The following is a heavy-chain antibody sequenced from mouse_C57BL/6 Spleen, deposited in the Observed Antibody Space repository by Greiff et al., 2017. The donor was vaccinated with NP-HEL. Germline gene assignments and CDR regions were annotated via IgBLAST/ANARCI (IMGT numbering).Heavy chain of an antibody. Sequence: EVKLQESGGDLVKPGGSLKLSCAASGFTFSSYGMSWVRQTPDKRLEWVATISSGGSYTYYPDSVKGRFTISRDNAKNTLYLQMSSLKSEDTAMYYCARRDGNLRYYFDYWGQGTTLTVSS. D-gene: IGHD2-1*01. CDR1: GFTFSSYG. CDR3: ARRDGNLRYYFDY. CDR2: ISSGGSYT. V-gene: IGHV5-6*02. J-gene: IGHJ2*01.